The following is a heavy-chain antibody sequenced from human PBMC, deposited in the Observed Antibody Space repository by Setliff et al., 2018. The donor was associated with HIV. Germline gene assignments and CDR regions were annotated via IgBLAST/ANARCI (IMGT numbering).Heavy chain of an antibody. Sequence: PSETLSLTCSVSGGSISSGTYYWGWIRQPPGKGLEWIGTIYYSGNTYYRPSLKSRVTIFVDTSTNQFSLRLNSVTAADTAVYFCARQSGYTRGWDIFGVVAGSFDIWGQGTMVTV. J-gene: IGHJ3*02. CDR1: GGSISSGTYY. D-gene: IGHD3-3*01. CDR3: ARQSGYTRGWDIFGVVAGSFDI. CDR2: IYYSGNT. V-gene: IGHV4-39*01.